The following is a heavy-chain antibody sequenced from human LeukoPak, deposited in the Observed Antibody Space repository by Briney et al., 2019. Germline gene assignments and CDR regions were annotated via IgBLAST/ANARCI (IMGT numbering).Heavy chain of an antibody. J-gene: IGHJ4*02. CDR3: ARGGYCSGGSCYSSRYY. CDR2: IYYSGST. D-gene: IGHD2-15*01. CDR1: GGSVSSGSYY. Sequence: PSETLSLTCTVSGGSVSSGSYYWSWIRQPPGKGLEWIGYIYYSGSTNCNPSLKSRVTISVDTSKNQFSLKLSSVTAADTAVYYCARGGYCSGGSCYSSRYYWGQGTLVTVSS. V-gene: IGHV4-61*01.